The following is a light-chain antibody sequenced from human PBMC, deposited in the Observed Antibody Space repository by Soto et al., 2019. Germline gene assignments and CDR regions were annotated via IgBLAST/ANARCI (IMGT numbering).Light chain of an antibody. J-gene: IGKJ2*01. CDR3: HQHNTFPYT. V-gene: IGKV1-5*01. CDR2: DAS. Sequence: DIQMTQSPSTLSASVGDRVTITCRASQSVSTWLAWYQQKPAKAPKILIHDASSLESGVPSRFSGSASGTEFTLISNSLQAEDFATYYCHQHNTFPYTFGQGTKLEIK. CDR1: QSVSTW.